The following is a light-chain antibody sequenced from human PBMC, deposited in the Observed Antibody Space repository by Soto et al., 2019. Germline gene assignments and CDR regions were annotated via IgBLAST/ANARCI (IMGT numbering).Light chain of an antibody. CDR3: SSYTTSSTLL. J-gene: IGLJ1*01. V-gene: IGLV2-14*01. Sequence: QSVLTQPASVSGSPGQSITISCTGTSSDTAGYNYVSWYQQHPGKAPKLMIYEVSNRPSGVSNRFSGSQSGNTASLTISGLQAEDEANYYCSSYTTSSTLLFGAGTKVTVL. CDR1: SSDTAGYNY. CDR2: EVS.